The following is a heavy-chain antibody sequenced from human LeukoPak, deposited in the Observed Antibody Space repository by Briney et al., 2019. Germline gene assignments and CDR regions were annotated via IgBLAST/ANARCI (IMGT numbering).Heavy chain of an antibody. V-gene: IGHV3-74*01. J-gene: IGHJ4*02. CDR1: GFTFSTYW. CDR3: ARGFSLTGYYRPSNQYYFDY. D-gene: IGHD3-9*01. Sequence: PGGSLRLSCAASGFTFSTYWMHWVRQDPGKGLVWVSRISSDASITSYADPVKGRFTISRDNAKNTLYLQMNSLRAEDTAVYYCARGFSLTGYYRPSNQYYFDYWGQGILVTVSS. CDR2: ISSDASIT.